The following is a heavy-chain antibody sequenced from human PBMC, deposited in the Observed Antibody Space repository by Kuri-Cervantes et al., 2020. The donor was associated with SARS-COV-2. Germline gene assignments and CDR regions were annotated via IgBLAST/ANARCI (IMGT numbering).Heavy chain of an antibody. J-gene: IGHJ5*02. CDR1: GGSISSGGYS. V-gene: IGHV4-30-2*01. CDR2: IYHSGTT. Sequence: LRLSCAVSGGSISSGGYSWSWIRQPPGKGLEWIGYIYHSGTTYYNPSLKSRVTISVDWSKNQFSLKLSSVTAADTAVYYCARESIAVAGTGGFDPWGQGTLVTVSS. CDR3: ARESIAVAGTGGFDP. D-gene: IGHD6-19*01.